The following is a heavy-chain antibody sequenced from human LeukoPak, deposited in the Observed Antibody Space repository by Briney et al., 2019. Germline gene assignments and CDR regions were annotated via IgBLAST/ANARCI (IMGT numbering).Heavy chain of an antibody. J-gene: IGHJ4*02. V-gene: IGHV4-4*07. CDR3: ARDQAYSPSRAYCSSTRCRPYYFDY. D-gene: IGHD2-2*01. CDR1: GGSISSYY. Sequence: SETLSLTCTVSGGSISSYYWSWIRQPAGKGLEGIGRIYTSGSTNYNPSLKRRVTMSVDTSKNQFSLTLSSVTAADTAVYYCARDQAYSPSRAYCSSTRCRPYYFDYWGQGTLVTVSS. CDR2: IYTSGST.